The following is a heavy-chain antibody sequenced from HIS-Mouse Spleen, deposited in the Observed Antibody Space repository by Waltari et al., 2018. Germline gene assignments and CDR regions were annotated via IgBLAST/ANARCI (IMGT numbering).Heavy chain of an antibody. CDR2: IYYSGST. D-gene: IGHD3-3*01. J-gene: IGHJ3*02. CDR1: GGSISSSSYY. V-gene: IGHV4-39*07. CDR3: ARDFHDFWSGYYGGDKKHDAFDI. Sequence: QLQLQESGPGLVKPSETLSLTCTVSGGSISSSSYYWGWIRQPPGKGLEWNGSIYYSGSTYYNPSLNSRVTMSVDTSKNQFSLKLSSVTAADTAVYYCARDFHDFWSGYYGGDKKHDAFDIWGQGTMVTVSS.